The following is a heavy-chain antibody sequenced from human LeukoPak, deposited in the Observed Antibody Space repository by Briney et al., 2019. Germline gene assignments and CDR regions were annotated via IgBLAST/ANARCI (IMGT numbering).Heavy chain of an antibody. Sequence: ASVKVSCKASGGTFSSYAISWVRRAPGQGLEWMGGIIPILGTANYAQKFQGRVTITADESTSTAYMELSSLRSEDTAVYYCARGRVPPYDYVWGSYRLYYFDYWGQGTLVTVSS. CDR3: ARGRVPPYDYVWGSYRLYYFDY. J-gene: IGHJ4*02. CDR2: IIPILGTA. CDR1: GGTFSSYA. D-gene: IGHD3-16*02. V-gene: IGHV1-69*13.